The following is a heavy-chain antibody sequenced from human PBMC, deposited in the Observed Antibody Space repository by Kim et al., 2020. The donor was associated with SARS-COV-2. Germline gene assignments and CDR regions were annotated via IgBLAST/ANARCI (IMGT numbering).Heavy chain of an antibody. D-gene: IGHD3-9*01. V-gene: IGHV3-53*01. CDR2: IYSGGST. CDR3: ARDDYDILTGYYSH. J-gene: IGHJ4*02. Sequence: GGSLRLSCAASGFTVSSNYMSWVRQAPGKGLEWVSVIYSGGSTYYADSVKGRFTISRDNSKNTLYLQMNSLRAEDTAVYYCARDDYDILTGYYSHWGQGTLVTVSS. CDR1: GFTVSSNY.